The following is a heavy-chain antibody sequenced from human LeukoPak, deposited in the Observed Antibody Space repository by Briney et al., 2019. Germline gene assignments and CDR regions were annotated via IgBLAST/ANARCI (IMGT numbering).Heavy chain of an antibody. Sequence: ASVKVSCKASGNTSTNFAISWVRQAPGQGLEWLGWIHTYHGVTRYPKKLQGRVTMTRDTSTTTAYMELRSLTSDDTAVYYCATESASGYLGFVCWGQGTLVTVSS. D-gene: IGHD3-3*01. CDR2: IHTYHGVT. J-gene: IGHJ4*02. V-gene: IGHV1-18*01. CDR3: ATESASGYLGFVC. CDR1: GNTSTNFA.